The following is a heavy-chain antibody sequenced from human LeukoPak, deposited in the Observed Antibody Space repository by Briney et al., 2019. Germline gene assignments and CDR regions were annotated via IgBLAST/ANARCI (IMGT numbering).Heavy chain of an antibody. CDR3: ARDSIVRPYYYDSSGYPKTGFDY. Sequence: SETLSLTCTVSGGSVSSGSYYWSWIRQPPGKGLESIGYIYYSGSTNYNPSLKSRVTISVDTSKNQFSLKLSSVTAADTAVYYCARDSIVRPYYYDSSGYPKTGFDYWGQGTLVTVSS. CDR2: IYYSGST. J-gene: IGHJ4*02. CDR1: GGSVSSGSYY. D-gene: IGHD3-22*01. V-gene: IGHV4-61*01.